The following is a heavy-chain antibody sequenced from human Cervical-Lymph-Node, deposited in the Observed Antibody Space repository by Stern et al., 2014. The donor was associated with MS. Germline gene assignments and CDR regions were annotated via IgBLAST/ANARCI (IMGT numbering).Heavy chain of an antibody. V-gene: IGHV3-30*18. D-gene: IGHD2-15*01. CDR1: GFSFSSFG. CDR3: EKDSGCSDASCQLDV. Sequence: VQLVESGGGVVHPGRSLRLSCAASGFSFSSFGMHWVRQAPGKGLEWVAVTSYDGTNKYYVDSVKGRFTISRDNSKNTLYLQMNSLRVEDTAVYFCEKDSGCSDASCQLDVWGQGTTVTVSS. J-gene: IGHJ6*02. CDR2: TSYDGTNK.